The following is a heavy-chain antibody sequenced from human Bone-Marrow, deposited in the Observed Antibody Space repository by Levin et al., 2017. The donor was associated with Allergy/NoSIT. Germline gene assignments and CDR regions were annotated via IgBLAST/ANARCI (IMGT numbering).Heavy chain of an antibody. CDR3: ARAGGDIEVVVGPDSWLGDEFDI. V-gene: IGHV3-30-3*01. Sequence: GGSLRLSCAASGFTFNNYALHWVRQAPGKGLEWVAVISNDGSTKYHADSVRGRFTISRDNSKNTLYLQMNSLRPADTAIYYCARAGGDIEVVVGPDSWLGDEFDIWGQGTMVTVSS. CDR2: ISNDGSTK. CDR1: GFTFNNYA. D-gene: IGHD2-2*01. J-gene: IGHJ3*02.